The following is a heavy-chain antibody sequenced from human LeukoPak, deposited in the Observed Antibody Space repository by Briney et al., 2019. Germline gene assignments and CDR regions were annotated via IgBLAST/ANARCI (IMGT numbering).Heavy chain of an antibody. Sequence: PGGSLRLSCVASGFTFNSYGMPWVRQPPGKGLEWVSVISYDGSAKNCADSVKGRFTISRDNSKNTLYLQMNSLRAEDTAVYYCSTLSEENYWGQGTLVTVSS. V-gene: IGHV3-30*03. CDR2: ISYDGSAK. CDR3: STLSEENY. D-gene: IGHD1-14*01. J-gene: IGHJ4*02. CDR1: GFTFNSYG.